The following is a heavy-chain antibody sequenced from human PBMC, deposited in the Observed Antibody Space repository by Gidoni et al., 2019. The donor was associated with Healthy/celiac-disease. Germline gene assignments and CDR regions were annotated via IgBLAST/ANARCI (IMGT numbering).Heavy chain of an antibody. CDR3: AKDMWDGSGSHSGAFDI. D-gene: IGHD3-10*01. CDR2: ISWNSGSI. Sequence: ALRFTFDDYAMHWVRQAPGKGLEWVSGISWNSGSIGYADSVKGRFTISRDNAKNSLYLQMNSLRAEDTALYYCAKDMWDGSGSHSGAFDIWGQGTMVTVSS. J-gene: IGHJ3*02. V-gene: IGHV3-9*01. CDR1: RFTFDDYA.